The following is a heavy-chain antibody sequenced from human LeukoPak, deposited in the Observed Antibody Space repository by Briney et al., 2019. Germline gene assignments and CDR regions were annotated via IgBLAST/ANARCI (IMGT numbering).Heavy chain of an antibody. CDR3: AKDPYSGSFEYFQH. J-gene: IGHJ1*01. CDR1: GFTISNNY. Sequence: PGGSLRLSCVASGFTISNNYMSWVRQAPGKGLEWVSLIYSGGSTYYADSVKGRFTISRDNSKNTLYLQMSSLRDEDTAVYYCAKDPYSGSFEYFQHWGQGTLVTVSS. D-gene: IGHD1-26*01. CDR2: IYSGGST. V-gene: IGHV3-53*05.